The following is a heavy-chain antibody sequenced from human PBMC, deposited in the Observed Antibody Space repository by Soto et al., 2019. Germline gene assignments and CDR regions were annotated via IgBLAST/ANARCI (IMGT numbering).Heavy chain of an antibody. CDR1: GFTFSDYY. D-gene: IGHD3-3*01. V-gene: IGHV3-11*01. CDR2: ISSSGSTL. CDR3: ASFLEWWPMHV. J-gene: IGHJ6*03. Sequence: QVQLVESGGGLVKPGGSLRLSCAASGFTFSDYYMRWIRQAPGKGLEWVSYISSSGSTLYYADSVKGRFTISRDNAKNSRYLHMNSLRAEDTAVYYCASFLEWWPMHVWGKGTTVTVSS.